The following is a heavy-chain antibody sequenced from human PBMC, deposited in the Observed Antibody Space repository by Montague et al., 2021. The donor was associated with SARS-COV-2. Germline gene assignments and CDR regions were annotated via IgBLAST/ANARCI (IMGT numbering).Heavy chain of an antibody. CDR3: AVDIVATSKRTFDY. Sequence: SLRLSCAASGFTFSSYAMSWVRQAPGKGLEWVSAISGSGGSTYYADSVKGRFTISRDNSKNTLYLQMNSLRAEDTAVYYCAVDIVATSKRTFDYWGQGTLVTVSS. CDR2: ISGSGGST. CDR1: GFTFSSYA. V-gene: IGHV3-23*01. D-gene: IGHD5-12*01. J-gene: IGHJ4*02.